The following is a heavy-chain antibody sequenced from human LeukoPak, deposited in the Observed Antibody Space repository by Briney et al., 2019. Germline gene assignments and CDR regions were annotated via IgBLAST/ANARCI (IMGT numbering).Heavy chain of an antibody. Sequence: GGSLRLSCAASGFTFSSYAMSWVRQAPGKGLEWVSAISSSGSSTYYADSVKGRFTISRDNSKNTLYLQMNSLRAEDTAVYYCAKDHALLRYFDWLLWRKKGDPDYWGQGTLVTVSS. CDR2: ISSSGSST. V-gene: IGHV3-23*01. J-gene: IGHJ4*02. D-gene: IGHD3-9*01. CDR1: GFTFSSYA. CDR3: AKDHALLRYFDWLLWRKKGDPDY.